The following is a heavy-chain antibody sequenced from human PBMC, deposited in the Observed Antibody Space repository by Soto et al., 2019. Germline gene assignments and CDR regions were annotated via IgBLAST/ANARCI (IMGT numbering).Heavy chain of an antibody. V-gene: IGHV4-31*03. Sequence: PSETLSLPCTVSGGTIRSGGYYWSWIRQHPGKGLEWIGYIYYSGSTYYNPSLKSRVTISVDTSKNQFSLKLSSVTAADTAVYYCARGTVATIRTFDYWGQGTLVTVSS. CDR1: GGTIRSGGYY. D-gene: IGHD5-12*01. J-gene: IGHJ4*02. CDR3: ARGTVATIRTFDY. CDR2: IYYSGST.